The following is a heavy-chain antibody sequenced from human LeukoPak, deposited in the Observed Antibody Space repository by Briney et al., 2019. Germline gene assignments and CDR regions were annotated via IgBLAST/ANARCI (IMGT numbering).Heavy chain of an antibody. J-gene: IGHJ4*02. Sequence: GSLRLSCAASGFTFSSYGMHWVRQAPGKGLEWVAVISYDGSNKYYADSVKGLFTISRDNSKNTLYLQMNSLRAEDTAVYYCAKTPRCSSTICYAYYFDSWGQGTLVTVSS. D-gene: IGHD2-2*01. V-gene: IGHV3-30*18. CDR3: AKTPRCSSTICYAYYFDS. CDR1: GFTFSSYG. CDR2: ISYDGSNK.